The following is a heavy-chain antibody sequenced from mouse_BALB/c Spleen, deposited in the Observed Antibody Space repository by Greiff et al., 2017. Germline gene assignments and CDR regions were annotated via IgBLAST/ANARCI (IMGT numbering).Heavy chain of an antibody. J-gene: IGHJ4*01. V-gene: IGHV3-2*02. D-gene: IGHD3-1*01. Sequence: VQLQQSGPGLVKPSQSLSLTCTVTGYSITSDYAWNWIRQFPGNKLEWMGYISYSGSTSYNPSLKSRISITRDTSKNQFFLQLNSVTTEDTATYYCARRASSGSSYYAMDYWGQGTSVTVSS. CDR1: GYSITSDYA. CDR3: ARRASSGSSYYAMDY. CDR2: ISYSGST.